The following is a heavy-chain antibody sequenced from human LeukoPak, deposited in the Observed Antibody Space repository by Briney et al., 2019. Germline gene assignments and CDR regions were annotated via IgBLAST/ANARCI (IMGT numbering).Heavy chain of an antibody. CDR3: ARGGYNTPDY. J-gene: IGHJ4*02. CDR1: GVTFTGYN. V-gene: IGHV3-21*06. CDR2: ISTNNHYI. D-gene: IGHD5-18*01. Sequence: GGSLRLSCSGSGVTFTGYNGNWIRQAPGKGLEWISSISTNNHYIFHADSVNGRFTISRDNAKNSVFLQMNSLTGDDTAVYYCARGGYNTPDYWGQGTLVTVSS.